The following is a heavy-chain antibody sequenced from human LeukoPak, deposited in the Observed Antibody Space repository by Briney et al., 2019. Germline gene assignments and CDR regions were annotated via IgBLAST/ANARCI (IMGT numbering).Heavy chain of an antibody. Sequence: QTGGSLGLSCAASGFTFSSYALSWVRQAPGRGLEWVSLISWSSLTTEYADSVKGRFTVSRDNSKNTLSLQMNSLNADDTAVYYCAKHVRTSVWFFDSWGQGTLVTVSS. J-gene: IGHJ4*02. V-gene: IGHV3-23*01. CDR1: GFTFSSYA. CDR3: AKHVRTSVWFFDS. D-gene: IGHD6-19*01. CDR2: ISWSSLTT.